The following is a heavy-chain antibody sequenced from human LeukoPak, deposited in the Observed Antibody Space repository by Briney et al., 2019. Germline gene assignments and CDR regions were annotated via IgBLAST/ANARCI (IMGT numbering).Heavy chain of an antibody. D-gene: IGHD6-19*01. CDR1: KITFSSYW. J-gene: IGHJ3*02. Sequence: GGSLRLSCTSSKITFSSYWMSWVRQAPGKGLEWVANIKQDGSEKYYVDSLKGRFTISRDHAKNSLYLQMNSLRAEDTAVYYCATSQTTSGRYGNAFDIWGQGTMVTVSS. CDR3: ATSQTTSGRYGNAFDI. V-gene: IGHV3-7*01. CDR2: IKQDGSEK.